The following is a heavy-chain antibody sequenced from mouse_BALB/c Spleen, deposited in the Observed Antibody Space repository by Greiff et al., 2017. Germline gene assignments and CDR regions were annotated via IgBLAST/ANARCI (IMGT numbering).Heavy chain of an antibody. CDR3: ARYDYGNWFAY. J-gene: IGHJ3*01. CDR1: GYTFTSYV. D-gene: IGHD2-1*01. V-gene: IGHV1-14*01. Sequence: EVNLVESGPELVKPGASVKMSCKASGYTFTSYVMHWVKQKPGQGLEWIGYINPYNDGTKYNEKFKGKATLTSDKSSSTAYMELSSLTSEDSAVYYCARYDYGNWFAYWGQGTLVTVSA. CDR2: INPYNDGT.